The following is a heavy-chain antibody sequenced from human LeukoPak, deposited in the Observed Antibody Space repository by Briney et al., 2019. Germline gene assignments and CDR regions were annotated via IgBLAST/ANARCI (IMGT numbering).Heavy chain of an antibody. Sequence: ASVKVSCKASGFTFTSSAMQWVRQARGQRLEWIGWIVVGSGNTNYAQKFQERVTITRDMSTSTAYMELSSLRSEDTAVYYCAVLWFGRDGDCYYGMDVWGQGTTVTVSS. CDR2: IVVGSGNT. D-gene: IGHD3-10*01. CDR3: AVLWFGRDGDCYYGMDV. CDR1: GFTFTSSA. V-gene: IGHV1-58*02. J-gene: IGHJ6*02.